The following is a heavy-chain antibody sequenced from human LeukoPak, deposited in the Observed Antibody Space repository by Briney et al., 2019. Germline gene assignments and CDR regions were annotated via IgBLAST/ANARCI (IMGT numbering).Heavy chain of an antibody. CDR2: ISSNSSYI. J-gene: IGHJ6*02. CDR3: ARGMDNFYYYSGMGV. D-gene: IGHD2-2*03. V-gene: IGHV3-21*01. Sequence: GGSLRLSCAASGFTFSGYSMNWVRQAPGKGLEWVSSISSNSSYIYYADSLKGRFTVSRDNAKKSVFLQMNSLRAEDTAVYYCARGMDNFYYYSGMGVWGQGTTVTVSS. CDR1: GFTFSGYS.